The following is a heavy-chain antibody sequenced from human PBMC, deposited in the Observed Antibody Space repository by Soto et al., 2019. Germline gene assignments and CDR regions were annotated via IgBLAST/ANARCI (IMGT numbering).Heavy chain of an antibody. CDR3: AICGNIVVEPAATPYLDY. Sequence: ASVKVSCKASGYIFTGYYMHWVRQAPRQGLEWMGWINPNSGGTNYAQKFQGWVTMTRDTPISTAYMELSRLRSDDTAVYYCAICGNIVVEPAATPYLDYWGQGSLVTVSS. CDR2: INPNSGGT. V-gene: IGHV1-2*04. CDR1: GYIFTGYY. D-gene: IGHD2-2*01. J-gene: IGHJ4*02.